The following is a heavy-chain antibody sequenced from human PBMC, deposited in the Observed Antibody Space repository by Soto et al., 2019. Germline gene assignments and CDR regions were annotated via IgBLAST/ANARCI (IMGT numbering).Heavy chain of an antibody. J-gene: IGHJ6*02. CDR3: ARHGFGTLHGLVDV. CDR2: IQYSGYS. D-gene: IGHD3-10*01. Sequence: QVQLQESGPGLVKPSETLSLTCTVSGGSLTNYYCSWFRQSPGKGLEWIGYIQYSGYSAYNLSLKGRVPISMETSKTQFPLMLESVTATDTAVYYCARHGFGTLHGLVDVWGQGTTVIVSS. CDR1: GGSLTNYY. V-gene: IGHV4-59*08.